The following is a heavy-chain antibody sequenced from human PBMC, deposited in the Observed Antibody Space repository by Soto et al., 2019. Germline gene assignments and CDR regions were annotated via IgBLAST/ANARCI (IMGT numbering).Heavy chain of an antibody. Sequence: EVQLVESGGGLIQPGESLRLSCAATGFTVSTNYFNCVRQAPGKGLEWVSVIHTAAATYYTDSVKGRFTISRGISKNTVSLEMNSLRAADTAVYYCARMRSLGGPFESWGQVTLVTVSS. CDR1: GFTVSTNY. CDR2: IHTAAAT. J-gene: IGHJ4*02. CDR3: ARMRSLGGPFES. D-gene: IGHD1-26*01. V-gene: IGHV3-53*01.